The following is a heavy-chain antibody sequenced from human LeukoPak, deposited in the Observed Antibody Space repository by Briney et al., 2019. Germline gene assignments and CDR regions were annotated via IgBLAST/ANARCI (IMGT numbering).Heavy chain of an antibody. V-gene: IGHV3-30*02. J-gene: IGHJ5*02. CDR1: GFTFSSYG. Sequence: GGSLRLSCAASGFTFSSYGMHWVRQAPGKGLEWVAFIHYDGTNEYYADSVKGRFTISRDNFKSTLYLQMNSLRVEDTALYYCVNSGFDPWGQGTLVTVSS. CDR2: IHYDGTNE. D-gene: IGHD3-10*01. CDR3: VNSGFDP.